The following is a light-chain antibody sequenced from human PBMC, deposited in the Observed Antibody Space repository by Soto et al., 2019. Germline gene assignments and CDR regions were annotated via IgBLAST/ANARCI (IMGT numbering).Light chain of an antibody. V-gene: IGLV2-11*01. CDR3: CSYGGTFYV. CDR1: SSDAGGYNY. J-gene: IGLJ1*01. CDR2: DVS. Sequence: QSALTQPASVSGSPGQSITISCTGTSSDAGGYNYVSWYQQHPGKAPKLMIYDVSERPSGVPDRFSGSKSGNTASLTISGLQAEDEADYYCCSYGGTFYVFGTGTKVTVL.